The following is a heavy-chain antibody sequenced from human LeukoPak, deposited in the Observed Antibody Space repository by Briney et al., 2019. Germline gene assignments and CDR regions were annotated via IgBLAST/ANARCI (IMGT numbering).Heavy chain of an antibody. Sequence: GSLRLSCAASGFNFANHAMSWVRQAPGKGLEWVSGISGSGGSTYYADSVKGRFTISRDNSKNTLYLQMNSLRAEDTAIYYCAKDAPYVEMATMVKAYYFDYWGRETLVTVSS. CDR2: ISGSGGST. CDR1: GFNFANHA. V-gene: IGHV3-23*01. D-gene: IGHD5-24*01. J-gene: IGHJ4*02. CDR3: AKDAPYVEMATMVKAYYFDY.